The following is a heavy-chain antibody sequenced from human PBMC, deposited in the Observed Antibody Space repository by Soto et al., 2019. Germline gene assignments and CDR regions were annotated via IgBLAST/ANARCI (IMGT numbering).Heavy chain of an antibody. Sequence: EVKVVESGGDFVKPGGSLRLSCATSGFMFSSAWMSWVRQAPGKGLEWVGRIKSRSDGWARDYAAPVKGRFNISRDDSKHMVYLQMDSLKVEDSAVYYCVEGWNDFWGQGTLVTVSS. CDR3: VEGWNDF. V-gene: IGHV3-15*01. CDR2: IKSRSDGWAR. J-gene: IGHJ4*02. D-gene: IGHD1-1*01. CDR1: GFMFSSAW.